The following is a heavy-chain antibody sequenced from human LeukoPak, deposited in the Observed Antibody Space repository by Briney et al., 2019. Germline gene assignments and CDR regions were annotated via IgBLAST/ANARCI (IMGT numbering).Heavy chain of an antibody. J-gene: IGHJ4*02. CDR3: ARGYSSPVPNFDY. CDR1: GYTFTGYY. CDR2: INPNNGGT. D-gene: IGHD6-13*01. Sequence: ASVKVSCKASGYTFTGYYMHWVRQAPGQGLEWMGWINPNNGGTSYAQKFQGRVTMTRDTSITTAYMELPSLTSDDTAVYYCARGYSSPVPNFDYWGQGTLVTVSS. V-gene: IGHV1-2*02.